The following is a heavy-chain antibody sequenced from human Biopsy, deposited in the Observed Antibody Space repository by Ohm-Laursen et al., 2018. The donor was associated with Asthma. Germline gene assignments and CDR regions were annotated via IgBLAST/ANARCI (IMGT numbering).Heavy chain of an antibody. J-gene: IGHJ2*01. V-gene: IGHV4-39*02. D-gene: IGHD6-6*01. CDR3: ARAVSSSSYWYFDL. Sequence: TLSLTCIVSGDAMSTSGSYWGWIRQSPGKGLEWIGSIYYSGRTYYNPPLESRVTISADTSKNHFSLKVTSVTAADTAVYYCARAVSSSSYWYFDLWGRGDLVTVSS. CDR1: GDAMSTSGSY. CDR2: IYYSGRT.